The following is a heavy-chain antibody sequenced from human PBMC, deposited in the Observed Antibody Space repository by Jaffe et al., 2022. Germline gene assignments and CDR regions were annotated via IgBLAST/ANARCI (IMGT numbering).Heavy chain of an antibody. V-gene: IGHV4-34*01. J-gene: IGHJ4*02. Sequence: QVQLQQWGAGLLKPSETLSLTCAVYGGSFSGYYWSWIRQPPGKGLEWIGEINHSGSTNYNPSLKSRVTISVDTSKNQFSLKLSSVTAADTAVYYCARAFTMVRGVIRLYRYFDYWGQGTLVTVSS. D-gene: IGHD3-10*01. CDR2: INHSGST. CDR3: ARAFTMVRGVIRLYRYFDY. CDR1: GGSFSGYY.